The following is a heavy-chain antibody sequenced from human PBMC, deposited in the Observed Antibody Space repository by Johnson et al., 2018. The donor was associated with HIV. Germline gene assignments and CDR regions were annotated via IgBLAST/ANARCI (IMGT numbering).Heavy chain of an antibody. CDR3: ARGPVMVRGVTDAFDI. D-gene: IGHD3-10*01. Sequence: VQLVESRGVLVQPGGSLRLSCAASGFTVSSNEMSWVRQAPGKGLEWVSVIYSGGSTYYADSVKGRFTISRDNSTNTLYLQMNSVRAEDTAVYYCARGPVMVRGVTDAFDIWGQGTMVTVSS. V-gene: IGHV3-66*01. J-gene: IGHJ3*02. CDR1: GFTVSSNE. CDR2: IYSGGST.